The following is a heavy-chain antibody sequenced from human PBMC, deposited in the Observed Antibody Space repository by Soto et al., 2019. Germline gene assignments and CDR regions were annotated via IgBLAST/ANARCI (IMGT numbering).Heavy chain of an antibody. V-gene: IGHV4-39*01. J-gene: IGHJ3*02. Sequence: SETLSLTCTVSGGSISSSSYYWGWIRQPPGKGLEWIGSIYYSGSTYYNPSLKSRVTISVDTSKNQFSLKLSSVTAADTAVYYCARIPTTTIVVVPAAIGAFDIWGQGTMVTVSS. D-gene: IGHD2-2*01. CDR1: GGSISSSSYY. CDR2: IYYSGST. CDR3: ARIPTTTIVVVPAAIGAFDI.